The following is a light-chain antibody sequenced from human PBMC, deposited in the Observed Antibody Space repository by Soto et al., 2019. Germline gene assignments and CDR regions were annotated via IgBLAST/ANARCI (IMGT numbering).Light chain of an antibody. CDR3: QQYNSPSKT. CDR1: QSISDW. V-gene: IGKV1-5*01. CDR2: DAS. J-gene: IGKJ1*01. Sequence: GDRVTSTCRASQSISDWLAWYQQKPGRAPKLLIYDASILESGVPSRFGGNGSGTDFALTISSLQPDDFATYYCQQYNSPSKTFGPGTKVDIK.